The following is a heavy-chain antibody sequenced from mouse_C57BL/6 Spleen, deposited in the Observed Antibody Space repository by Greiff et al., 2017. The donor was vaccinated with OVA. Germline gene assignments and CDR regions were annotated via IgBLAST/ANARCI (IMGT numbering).Heavy chain of an antibody. Sequence: VQLQQSGAELVRPGASVKLSCKASGYTFTDYYINWVKQRPGQGLEWIARIYPGSGNTYYNEKFKGKATLTAEKSSSTAYMQLSSLTSEDSAVYFCARSSFYYGNSYWYFDVWGTGTTVTVSS. V-gene: IGHV1-76*01. CDR1: GYTFTDYY. CDR3: ARSSFYYGNSYWYFDV. J-gene: IGHJ1*03. CDR2: IYPGSGNT. D-gene: IGHD2-1*01.